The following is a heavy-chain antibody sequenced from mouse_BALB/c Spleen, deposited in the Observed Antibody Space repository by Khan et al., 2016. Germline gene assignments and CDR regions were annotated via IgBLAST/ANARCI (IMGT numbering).Heavy chain of an antibody. Sequence: EVELVESGGGLVKPGGSLTFSCAASGFTFSSYAMSWVRQTPEKRLEWVASISSGGSSFYPDILKDRFTISRDNARNILYLQMSSLRSEDTAMYYCATKVYYFDYWGQGTTLTVSS. V-gene: IGHV5-6-5*01. CDR1: GFTFSSYA. J-gene: IGHJ2*01. CDR2: ISSGGSS. CDR3: ATKVYYFDY.